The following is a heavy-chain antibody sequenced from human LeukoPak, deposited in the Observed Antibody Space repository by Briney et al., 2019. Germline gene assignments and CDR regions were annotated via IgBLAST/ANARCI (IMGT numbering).Heavy chain of an antibody. J-gene: IGHJ4*02. Sequence: PGGSLRLSCAASGFTFSTYSMNWVRQAPGKGLEWVSSITGRSSFIYYADSVKGRFTISGDNAKNSLHLQMNSLRAEDTAVYYCARARVVGYDFWSGYYISPGYWGQGTLVTVSS. V-gene: IGHV3-21*01. CDR3: ARARVVGYDFWSGYYISPGY. CDR1: GFTFSTYS. CDR2: ITGRSSFI. D-gene: IGHD3-3*01.